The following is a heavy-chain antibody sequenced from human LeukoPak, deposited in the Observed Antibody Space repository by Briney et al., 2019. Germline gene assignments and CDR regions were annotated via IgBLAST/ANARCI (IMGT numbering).Heavy chain of an antibody. CDR1: GGTFSSYA. V-gene: IGHV1-69*04. CDR2: IIPILGIA. CDR3: ARRHTTVTSNWFDP. D-gene: IGHD4-17*01. J-gene: IGHJ5*02. Sequence: SVKVSCKASGGTFSSYAISWVRQAPGQGLEWMGRIIPILGIANYAQKFQGRVTITADKSTSTAFMELSSLRSEDTAVYYCARRHTTVTSNWFDPWGQGTLVTVSS.